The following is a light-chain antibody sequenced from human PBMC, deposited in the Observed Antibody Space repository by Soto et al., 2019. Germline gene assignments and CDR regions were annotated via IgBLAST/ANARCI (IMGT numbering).Light chain of an antibody. CDR2: GAS. J-gene: IGKJ4*01. CDR3: QQYGTLLA. Sequence: EIVLTQSPGTLSLSPGERVTLSCRASQSVSNNNLAWYQQKSGQAPRLLIYGASRRATGIPDRFSGSGSGKDFTLTIYRLEPEDFAVYYCQQYGTLLAFGGGSKVEI. CDR1: QSVSNNN. V-gene: IGKV3-20*01.